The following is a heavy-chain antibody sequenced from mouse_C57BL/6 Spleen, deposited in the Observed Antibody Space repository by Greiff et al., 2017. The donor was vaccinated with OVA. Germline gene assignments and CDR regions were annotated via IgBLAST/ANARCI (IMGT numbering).Heavy chain of an antibody. V-gene: IGHV1-82*01. CDR1: GYAFSSSW. CDR2: IYPGDGDT. Sequence: QVQLQQSGPELVKPGASVKISCKASGYAFSSSWMNWVKQRPGKGLECIGRIYPGDGDTNYNGKFKGKATLTADKSSSTAYMQLSSLTSEDSAVYFCARWHEGFDYWGQGTTLTVSS. CDR3: ARWHEGFDY. J-gene: IGHJ2*01.